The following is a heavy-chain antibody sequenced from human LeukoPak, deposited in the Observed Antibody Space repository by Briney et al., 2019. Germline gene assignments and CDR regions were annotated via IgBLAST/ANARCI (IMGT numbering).Heavy chain of an antibody. Sequence: KSGGSLRLSCVASGFTFSNAWMSWVRQAPGKGLEWVGRIRSKTDGGTTDYAAPVKGRFTISRDDSKNTLYLQMNSLKTEDTAVYFCATGTEQQWLSLDYWGQGTLVTVSS. D-gene: IGHD6-19*01. J-gene: IGHJ4*02. CDR2: IRSKTDGGTT. CDR1: GFTFSNAW. CDR3: ATGTEQQWLSLDY. V-gene: IGHV3-15*01.